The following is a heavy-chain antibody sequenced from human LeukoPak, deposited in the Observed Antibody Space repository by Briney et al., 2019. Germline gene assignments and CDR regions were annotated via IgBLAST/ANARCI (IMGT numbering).Heavy chain of an antibody. V-gene: IGHV3-48*01. Sequence: GGSLRLSCAASGFVFSDENMNWVRQAPGKGLEWISHINTRSSTIYYADSVKGRFTSSGDNAKNSLYLQMNNLRAEDTAVYYCARGVFSGYSPYFDYWGQGTLVTVSS. CDR3: ARGVFSGYSPYFDY. D-gene: IGHD3-22*01. CDR1: GFVFSDEN. J-gene: IGHJ4*02. CDR2: INTRSSTI.